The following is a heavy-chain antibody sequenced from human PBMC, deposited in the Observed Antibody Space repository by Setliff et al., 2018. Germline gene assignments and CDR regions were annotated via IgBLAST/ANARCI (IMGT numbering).Heavy chain of an antibody. V-gene: IGHV1-69*13. Sequence: GASVKVSCKASGGTFSRYAINWVRQAPGQGLEWMGGIIPIFGTTNYAQKFQGRVTITADESTSTAYMELRSLRSDDAAVYYCARAGRNNYDSSGYYYDLYYYNYMDVWGKGTTVTVSS. J-gene: IGHJ6*03. D-gene: IGHD3-22*01. CDR1: GGTFSRYA. CDR3: ARAGRNNYDSSGYYYDLYYYNYMDV. CDR2: IIPIFGTT.